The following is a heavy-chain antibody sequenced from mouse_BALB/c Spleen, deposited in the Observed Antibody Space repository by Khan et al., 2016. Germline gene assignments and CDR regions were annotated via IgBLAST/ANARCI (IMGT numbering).Heavy chain of an antibody. V-gene: IGHV1-4*01. CDR2: INPSSSST. D-gene: IGHD1-1*01. J-gene: IGHJ2*01. CDR1: DYSFTSYT. Sequence: QVQLQQSGAELARPGASVKMSCKASDYSFTSYTMHWVKQRPGQGLEWLGFINPSSSSTNYNQNFKDKATSTADKSSSSAYLLLSSLTSEDSAVYVCARYSTTVVAPLDYWGQGTTLTVS. CDR3: ARYSTTVVAPLDY.